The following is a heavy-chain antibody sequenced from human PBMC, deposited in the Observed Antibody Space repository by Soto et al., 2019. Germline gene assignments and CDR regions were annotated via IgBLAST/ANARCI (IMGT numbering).Heavy chain of an antibody. J-gene: IGHJ6*02. V-gene: IGHV3-33*01. CDR3: ARDTDIVLMAYGMDV. CDR2: IWYDGSNK. CDR1: GFTFSSYG. D-gene: IGHD2-8*01. Sequence: GGSLRLSCAASGFTFSSYGMHWVRQAPGKGLEWVAVIWYDGSNKYYADSVKGRFTISRDNSKNTLYLQMNSLRAEDTAVYYCARDTDIVLMAYGMDVWGQGTTVTVSS.